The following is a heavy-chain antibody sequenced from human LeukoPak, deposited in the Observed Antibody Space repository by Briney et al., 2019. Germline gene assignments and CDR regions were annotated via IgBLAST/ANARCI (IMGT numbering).Heavy chain of an antibody. CDR1: GRSISSYY. Sequence: SETLSLTCTVSGRSISSYYWSWIRQPPGKGLEWIGYIYYSGSTDYNPSLKSRVTISVDTSKNQFSLKLSSVTAADTAVYYCARDLRLPYYGMDVWGQGTTVTVSS. J-gene: IGHJ6*02. CDR3: ARDLRLPYYGMDV. CDR2: IYYSGST. V-gene: IGHV4-59*01.